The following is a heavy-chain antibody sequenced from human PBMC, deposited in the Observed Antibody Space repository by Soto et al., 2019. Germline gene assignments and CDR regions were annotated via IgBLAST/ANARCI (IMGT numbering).Heavy chain of an antibody. V-gene: IGHV3-23*01. CDR1: GFTFRSYV. J-gene: IGHJ4*02. D-gene: IGHD2-2*01. Sequence: PGGSLRLSCAASGFTFRSYVMTWVRLAPGKGLEWVSAISGSGGTTYYADSVKGRFTISRDNSKNTLYLQMNSLRAEDTAVYYCAKGYCFSTSCYFVNRRFDFDYWGQGTLVTVSS. CDR3: AKGYCFSTSCYFVNRRFDFDY. CDR2: ISGSGGTT.